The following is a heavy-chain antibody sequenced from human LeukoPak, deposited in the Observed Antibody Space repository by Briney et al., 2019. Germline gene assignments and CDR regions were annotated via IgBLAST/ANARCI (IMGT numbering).Heavy chain of an antibody. V-gene: IGHV4-34*01. D-gene: IGHD4-11*01. CDR2: VNHEGDS. CDR3: ARGSNYVSDYYFDV. CDR1: GVSLRGYY. Sequence: SETLSLTCAVYGVSLRGYYWSWIRQSPEKGLEWIGEVNHEGDSIYSPSLKSRLAVSVDMSKNQFSLNLRSVTAADTAVYFCARGSNYVSDYYFDVWGKGTTVIVSS. J-gene: IGHJ6*03.